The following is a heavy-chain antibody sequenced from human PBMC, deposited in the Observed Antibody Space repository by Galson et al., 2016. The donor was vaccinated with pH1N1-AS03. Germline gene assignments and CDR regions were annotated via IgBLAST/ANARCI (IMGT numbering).Heavy chain of an antibody. D-gene: IGHD1-26*01. CDR3: ARGRGSYGMDV. Sequence: CKASGYPFISYVMHWVRQAPGQRLEWMGWINAGNGNTTYSQSFQGRVTITRDTSASKAYMELSSLRSEDTAVYYCARGRGSYGMDVWGQGTTVTVSS. CDR2: INAGNGNT. V-gene: IGHV1-3*01. J-gene: IGHJ6*02. CDR1: GYPFISYV.